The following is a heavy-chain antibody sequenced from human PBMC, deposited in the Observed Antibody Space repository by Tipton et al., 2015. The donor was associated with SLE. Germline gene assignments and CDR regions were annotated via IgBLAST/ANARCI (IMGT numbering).Heavy chain of an antibody. V-gene: IGHV3-7*01. Sequence: SLRLSCAASGFTFSSYWMSWVRQAPGKGLEWVANIKQDGSEKYYVDSVKGRFTISRGNAKNSLYLQMNSLRAEDTAVYYCARGPDYGDYVHWGQGTLVTVSS. J-gene: IGHJ4*02. CDR2: IKQDGSEK. CDR3: ARGPDYGDYVH. D-gene: IGHD4-17*01. CDR1: GFTFSSYW.